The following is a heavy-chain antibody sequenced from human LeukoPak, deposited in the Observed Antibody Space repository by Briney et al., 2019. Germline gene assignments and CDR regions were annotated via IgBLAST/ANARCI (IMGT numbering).Heavy chain of an antibody. V-gene: IGHV1-2*02. J-gene: IGHJ4*02. CDR1: GYIFTSYF. D-gene: IGHD3-10*01. Sequence: ASVKVSCKASGYIFTSYFMHWVRQAPGQGLEWMGWINPNSGGTNYAQKFQGRVTMTRDTSISTAYMELSRLRSDDTAVYYCARFSSGSYYNPSYYFDYWGQGTLVTVSS. CDR3: ARFSSGSYYNPSYYFDY. CDR2: INPNSGGT.